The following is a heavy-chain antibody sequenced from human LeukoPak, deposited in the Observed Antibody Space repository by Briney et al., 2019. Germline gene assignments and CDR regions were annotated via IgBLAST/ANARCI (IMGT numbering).Heavy chain of an antibody. CDR3: ARRRSSLSGYYYMDV. Sequence: SSETLSLTCTVSGGSISSYYWSWIRQPPGKGLEWIGYIYYSGSTNYNPSLKSRVTISVDTSKNQFPLKLSSVTAADTAVYYCARRRSSLSGYYYMDVWGKGTTVTVSS. V-gene: IGHV4-59*08. D-gene: IGHD6-6*01. CDR2: IYYSGST. J-gene: IGHJ6*03. CDR1: GGSISSYY.